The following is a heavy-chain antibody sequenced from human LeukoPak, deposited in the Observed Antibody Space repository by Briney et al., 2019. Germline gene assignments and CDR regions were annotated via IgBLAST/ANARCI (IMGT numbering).Heavy chain of an antibody. CDR1: GFTFSSYA. CDR2: ISHDGSNK. Sequence: GGSLRLSCAASGFTFSSYAMHWVRQAPGKGLEWVAVISHDGSNKYYAVSVKGRLTISRDNSKNTLFLQMNTLSAEDTAVYYCTTIRSSSGWYEPFDHWGQGTLVTVSS. V-gene: IGHV3-30-3*01. J-gene: IGHJ4*02. CDR3: TTIRSSSGWYEPFDH. D-gene: IGHD6-19*01.